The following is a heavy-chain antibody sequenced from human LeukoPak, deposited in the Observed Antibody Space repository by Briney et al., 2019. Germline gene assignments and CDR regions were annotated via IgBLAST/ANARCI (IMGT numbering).Heavy chain of an antibody. Sequence: PGGSLRLSCAASGFTFSSYSMNWVRQAPGKGLEWVSYISSSSSTIYYADSVKGRFTISRDNAKNSLYLQMNSLRAEDTAVYCCARVSPAGYGSGSYYNRYFDYWGQGTLVTVSS. D-gene: IGHD3-10*01. CDR1: GFTFSSYS. CDR2: ISSSSSTI. CDR3: ARVSPAGYGSGSYYNRYFDY. J-gene: IGHJ4*02. V-gene: IGHV3-48*01.